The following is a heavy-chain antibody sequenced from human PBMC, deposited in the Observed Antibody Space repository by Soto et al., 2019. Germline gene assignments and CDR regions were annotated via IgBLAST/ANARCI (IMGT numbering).Heavy chain of an antibody. V-gene: IGHV4-30-4*01. Sequence: SETLSLTCSASGSYITSGYYHWTWIRQAPGKGLEWIGYISHSETTYYSPALKNRIIISSDFSMNQFSLRLNSVTAADTAVYFCAGFGVGARDDKWGQGTLVTVSS. CDR2: ISHSETT. J-gene: IGHJ4*02. D-gene: IGHD2-8*01. CDR3: AGFGVGARDDK. CDR1: GSYITSGYYH.